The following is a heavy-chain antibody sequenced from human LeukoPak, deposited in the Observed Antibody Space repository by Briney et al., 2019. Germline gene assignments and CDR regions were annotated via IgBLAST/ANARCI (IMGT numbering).Heavy chain of an antibody. Sequence: GGSLRLSCAASGFTFSGSAMHLVRQASGKGLEWVGRIKSKANSYATAYAASVKGRFTISRDDSKNTAYLQMNSLKTEDTAVYYCTSIRPLWSGWHWFDPWGQGTLVTVSS. CDR1: GFTFSGSA. V-gene: IGHV3-73*01. CDR3: TSIRPLWSGWHWFDP. J-gene: IGHJ5*02. D-gene: IGHD3-3*01. CDR2: IKSKANSYAT.